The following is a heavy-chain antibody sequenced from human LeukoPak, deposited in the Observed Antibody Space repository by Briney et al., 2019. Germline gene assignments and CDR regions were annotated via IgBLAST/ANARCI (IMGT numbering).Heavy chain of an antibody. CDR3: AKELYYDSSGYGY. Sequence: GGSLRLSCAASGFTFSSYGMHWVRQAPGKGLEWVAFIRYDGSNKYYADSVKGRFTISRDNSENTLYLQMNSLRAEDTAVYYCAKELYYDSSGYGYWGQGTLVTVSS. CDR1: GFTFSSYG. V-gene: IGHV3-30*02. J-gene: IGHJ4*02. D-gene: IGHD3-22*01. CDR2: IRYDGSNK.